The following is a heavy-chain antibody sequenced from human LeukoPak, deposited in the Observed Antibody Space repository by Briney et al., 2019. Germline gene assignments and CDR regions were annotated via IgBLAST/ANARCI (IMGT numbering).Heavy chain of an antibody. J-gene: IGHJ5*02. CDR3: ARGPTVVKGMDNIVVVPGAMRGLDIGDP. D-gene: IGHD2-2*01. CDR2: INHSGGT. CDR1: GFTVSSNY. Sequence: NPGGSLRLSCAASGFTVSSNYMSWVRQPPGKGLEWIGEINHSGGTNYNPSPKSRVTISVDTSKNQFSLKLTSVTAADTAVYYCARGPTVVKGMDNIVVVPGAMRGLDIGDPRGQGTLVTVSS. V-gene: IGHV4-34*01.